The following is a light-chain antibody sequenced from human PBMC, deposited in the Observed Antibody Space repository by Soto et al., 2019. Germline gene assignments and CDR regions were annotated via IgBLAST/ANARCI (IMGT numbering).Light chain of an antibody. CDR1: QSISSSS. CDR2: HTS. CDR3: QQYGSSPIT. Sequence: ENVLTQSPGTLSLSPGERATLSCRASQSISSSSLAWYQQEPGRAPRLLIYHTSSRATGIPDRFSGSGSGTDFTLTISSLEPEDFAVYYCQQYGSSPITFGQGTRLEIK. J-gene: IGKJ5*01. V-gene: IGKV3-20*01.